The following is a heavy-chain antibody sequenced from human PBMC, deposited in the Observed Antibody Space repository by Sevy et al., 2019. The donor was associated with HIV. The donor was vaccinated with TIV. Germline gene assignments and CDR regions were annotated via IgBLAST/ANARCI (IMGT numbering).Heavy chain of an antibody. V-gene: IGHV3-30*18. J-gene: IGHJ6*02. CDR3: AKDYLTAMVRGVTPALHYYYGMDV. CDR1: GFTFSSYG. CDR2: ISYDGSNK. D-gene: IGHD3-10*01. Sequence: GGSLRLSCAASGFTFSSYGMHWVRQAPGKGLEWVAVISYDGSNKYYADSVKGRFTISRDNSKNTLYLQMNSLRAEDTAVYYCAKDYLTAMVRGVTPALHYYYGMDVWGQGTTVTVSS.